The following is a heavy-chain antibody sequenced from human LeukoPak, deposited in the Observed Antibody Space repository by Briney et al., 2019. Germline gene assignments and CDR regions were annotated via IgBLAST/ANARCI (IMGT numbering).Heavy chain of an antibody. D-gene: IGHD2-8*02. V-gene: IGHV3-74*01. CDR2: IKPDGSRT. J-gene: IGHJ6*02. CDR3: ARENYWAMDV. Sequence: LAGGSLRLSCAASGFTFSAYWTRWVRRAPGKGLVWVSFIKPDGSRTNYADSVKDRFIISRDNAKNTLYLQMYNLRADDTAVYYCARENYWAMDVSGQGTTVTVSS. CDR1: GFTFSAYW.